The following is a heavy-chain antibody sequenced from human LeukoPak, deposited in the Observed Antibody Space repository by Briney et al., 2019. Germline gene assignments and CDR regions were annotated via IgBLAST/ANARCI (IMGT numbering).Heavy chain of an antibody. D-gene: IGHD6-6*01. CDR1: GLTFTTYY. CDR3: ASGFSSSPYFDY. CDR2: VAGSISYI. V-gene: IGHV3-21*01. Sequence: GGSLRLSCAASGLTFTTYYMSWARQAPGRGLEWDSFVAGSISYIYYTDSVKGRFTISRDNAKNSLFLQMTRVRDEDTAVYYCASGFSSSPYFDYWGEGTLVTVSS. J-gene: IGHJ4*02.